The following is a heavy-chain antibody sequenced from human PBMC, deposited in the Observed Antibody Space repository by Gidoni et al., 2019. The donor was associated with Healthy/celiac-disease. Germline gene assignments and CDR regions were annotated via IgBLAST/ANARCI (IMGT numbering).Heavy chain of an antibody. CDR1: GGSISSSSYY. D-gene: IGHD3-3*01. CDR2: IYYSGRT. CDR3: ARWYYDFWSGYYNSIFDY. Sequence: QLQLQESGPGLVKPSETLSLTCTVSGGSISSSSYYWGWFRQPPGKGLEWIGSIYYSGRTYYNPSLKSRVTISVDTSKNQFSLKPSSVTAADTAVYYCARWYYDFWSGYYNSIFDYWGQGTLVTVSS. V-gene: IGHV4-39*01. J-gene: IGHJ4*02.